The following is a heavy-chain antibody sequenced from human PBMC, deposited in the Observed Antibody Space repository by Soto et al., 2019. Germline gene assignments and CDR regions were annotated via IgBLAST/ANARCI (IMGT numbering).Heavy chain of an antibody. D-gene: IGHD2-2*01. V-gene: IGHV4-39*01. J-gene: IGHJ5*02. CDR1: GGSISSSSYY. Sequence: QLQLQESGPGLVKPSETLSLTCTVSGGSISSSSYYWGWIRQPPGKGLEWIGSIYYSGCTYYNPSPRCRVTISADASKKQFSLKLSSVTAADTAVYYCARQGVTLCSSTSCYRPYNWFDPWGQGTLFTVSS. CDR3: ARQGVTLCSSTSCYRPYNWFDP. CDR2: IYYSGCT.